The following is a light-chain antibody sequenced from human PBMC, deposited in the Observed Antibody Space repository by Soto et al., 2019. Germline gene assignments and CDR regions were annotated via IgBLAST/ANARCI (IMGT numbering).Light chain of an antibody. V-gene: IGKV4-1*01. CDR1: QRLLYNSNNKHF. Sequence: IVMTQSPDSLAVSLGERATINCKSSQRLLYNSNNKHFIVWFQQKTGQPPKGIFYWAYIREFGVPDRFSGSGSATDFNLNISSLKAEDVAVYYCQQYGSAPLSFGGGIKVDIK. CDR2: WAY. CDR3: QQYGSAPLS. J-gene: IGKJ4*01.